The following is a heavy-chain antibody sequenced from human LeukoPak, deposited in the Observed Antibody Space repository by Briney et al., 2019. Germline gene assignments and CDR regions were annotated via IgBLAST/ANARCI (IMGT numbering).Heavy chain of an antibody. J-gene: IGHJ3*02. V-gene: IGHV4-38-2*02. CDR1: GYSISSGYF. CDR2: IYHSGST. Sequence: SETLSLTCTVSGYSISSGYFWAWIIQPPGKGLEWIASIYHSGSTYYSPSLKSRVTMSVDTSKNQFSLKLTSVTAADTAVYYCARVRAGSRLDAFDIWGQGTMVTVSS. CDR3: ARVRAGSRLDAFDI. D-gene: IGHD2-2*01.